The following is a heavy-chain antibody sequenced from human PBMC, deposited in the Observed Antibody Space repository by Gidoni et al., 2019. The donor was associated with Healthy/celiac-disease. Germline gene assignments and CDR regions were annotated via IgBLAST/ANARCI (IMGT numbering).Heavy chain of an antibody. CDR3: ARAKGCSSTSCYQKTQRYFDY. D-gene: IGHD2-2*01. CDR2: IYYSGST. CDR1: GGSLSSYY. J-gene: IGHJ4*02. Sequence: QVQLQESGPGLVKPSETLSLTCTVSGGSLSSYYWSWIRQPPGKGLEWIGYIYYSGSTNYNPSLKSRVTISVDTSKNQFSLKLSSVTAADTAVYYCARAKGCSSTSCYQKTQRYFDYWGQGTLVTVSS. V-gene: IGHV4-59*01.